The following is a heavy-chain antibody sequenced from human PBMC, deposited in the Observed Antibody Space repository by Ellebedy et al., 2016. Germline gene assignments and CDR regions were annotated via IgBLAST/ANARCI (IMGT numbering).Heavy chain of an antibody. Sequence: SLKISXAASGFTFDDYGMHWVRQAPGKGLEWVSSISWNSGSTAYGDSVKGRFTISRDNAKNSLYLHMNSLRPDDTALYYCAKVGISGNNFDYWGQGTLVTVSS. D-gene: IGHD3-10*01. V-gene: IGHV3-9*01. CDR2: ISWNSGST. J-gene: IGHJ4*02. CDR3: AKVGISGNNFDY. CDR1: GFTFDDYG.